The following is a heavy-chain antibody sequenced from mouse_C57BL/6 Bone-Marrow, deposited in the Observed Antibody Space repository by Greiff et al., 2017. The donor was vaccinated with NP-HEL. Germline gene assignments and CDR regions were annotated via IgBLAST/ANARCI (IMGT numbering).Heavy chain of an antibody. D-gene: IGHD1-1*01. CDR1: GYTFTSYG. CDR3: AREGWGSSSDY. CDR2: IYPRSGNT. V-gene: IGHV1-81*01. J-gene: IGHJ2*01. Sequence: VQLQQPGAELVKPGASVKLSCKASGYTFTSYGISWVKQRTGQGLEWIGEIYPRSGNTYYNEKFKGKATLTADKSSSTAYMELRSLTSEDSAVYFCAREGWGSSSDYWGQGTTLTVSS.